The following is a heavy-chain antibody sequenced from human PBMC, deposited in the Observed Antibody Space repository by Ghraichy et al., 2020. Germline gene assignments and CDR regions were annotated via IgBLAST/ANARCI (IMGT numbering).Heavy chain of an antibody. CDR1: GGSISSYY. Sequence: SQTLSLTCTVSGGSISSYYWSWIRQPAGKGLEWIGRIYTSGSTNYNPSLKSRVTMSVDTSKNQFSLKLSSVTAADTAVYYCARDFSTLWGPLGELGDAFDIWGQGTMVTVSS. V-gene: IGHV4-4*07. D-gene: IGHD3-16*01. CDR2: IYTSGST. CDR3: ARDFSTLWGPLGELGDAFDI. J-gene: IGHJ3*02.